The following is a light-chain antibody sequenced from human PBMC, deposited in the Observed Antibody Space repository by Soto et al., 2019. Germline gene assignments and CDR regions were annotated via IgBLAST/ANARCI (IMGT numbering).Light chain of an antibody. Sequence: EIVLTQSPSTLSLSPGERATLSCRASQTVTSSFLAWYQQKPGQAPRLLIYGASSRATSIPDRLSGSGSGTDFTLTISRLDPEDFAVYYCQQYGSSPPTFGQGTKVEIK. CDR3: QQYGSSPPT. CDR1: QTVTSSF. J-gene: IGKJ1*01. V-gene: IGKV3-20*01. CDR2: GAS.